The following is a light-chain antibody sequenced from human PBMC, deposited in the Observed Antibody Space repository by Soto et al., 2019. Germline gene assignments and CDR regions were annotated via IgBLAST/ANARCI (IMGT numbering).Light chain of an antibody. V-gene: IGLV2-18*02. Sequence: QSVLTQPPSVSGSPGQSVTISCTGTSSDVGLYNRVSWFQQPPGTAPKLVIYEVSHRPSGVPGRFSGSKSGNTASLTISGLQAEDEADYFCCSYTDSNTYVFGTGTKLTVL. CDR2: EVS. J-gene: IGLJ1*01. CDR3: CSYTDSNTYV. CDR1: SSDVGLYNR.